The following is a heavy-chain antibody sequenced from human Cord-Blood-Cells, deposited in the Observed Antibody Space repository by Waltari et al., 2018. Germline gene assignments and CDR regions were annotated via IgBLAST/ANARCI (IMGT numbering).Heavy chain of an antibody. V-gene: IGHV3-53*01. CDR3: ARVGCIRVTGDWYFDL. Sequence: EVQLVESGGGLIQPGGSLRLSCAASGFTVSSTYMRWVRQAPGKGREGVSVIYSGGRTDYADSVKGRFTITRDNSKNTLYLQMNSLRAEDSAVYYCARVGCIRVTGDWYFDLWGRGTLVTVSS. CDR2: IYSGGRT. D-gene: IGHD2-21*02. CDR1: GFTVSSTY. J-gene: IGHJ2*01.